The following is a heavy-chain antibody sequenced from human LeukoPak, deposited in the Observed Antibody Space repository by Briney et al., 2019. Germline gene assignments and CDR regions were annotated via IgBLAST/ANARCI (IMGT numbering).Heavy chain of an antibody. V-gene: IGHV3-21*06. Sequence: GGSLRLSCAASGFTFGSETMNWVRQAPGKGPEWVSSISTNSNSMYYADSLKGRFTISRDNAKNSLYLQINSLRAEDTAVYYCARDRYSSSSYYYYYMDVWGKGTTVTVSS. CDR1: GFTFGSET. J-gene: IGHJ6*03. CDR2: ISTNSNSM. D-gene: IGHD6-6*01. CDR3: ARDRYSSSSYYYYYMDV.